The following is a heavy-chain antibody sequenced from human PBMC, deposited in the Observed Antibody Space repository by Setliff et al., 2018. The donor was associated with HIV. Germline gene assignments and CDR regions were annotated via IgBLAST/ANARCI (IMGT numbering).Heavy chain of an antibody. CDR3: ATRIRDGHRGYGYFDF. D-gene: IGHD5-12*01. CDR1: GYTFTSYH. Sequence: ASVKVSCKASGYTFTSYHMHWVRQAPGQGLVWMGLINVGNGNTKYSEKFQGRVTITRDTSASTAYMELNSLRSEDTAVYYCATRIRDGHRGYGYFDFWGQGTLVTVSS. CDR2: INVGNGNT. J-gene: IGHJ4*02. V-gene: IGHV1-3*01.